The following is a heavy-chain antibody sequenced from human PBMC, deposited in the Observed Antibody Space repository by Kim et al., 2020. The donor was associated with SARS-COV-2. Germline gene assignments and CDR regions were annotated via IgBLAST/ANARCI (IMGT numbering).Heavy chain of an antibody. D-gene: IGHD1-26*01. CDR2: INTETGIP. J-gene: IGHJ4*02. V-gene: IGHV7-4-1*01. Sequence: ASVKVSCKTSGYAFTNHGLNWVRQAPGQGLEWMGWINTETGIPTYAQAFTGRYVFSLDTSVDTAYLEIHTLKSEDTAVYYCANDGTSLGRSFDHLGQGTL. CDR1: GYAFTNHG. CDR3: ANDGTSLGRSFDH.